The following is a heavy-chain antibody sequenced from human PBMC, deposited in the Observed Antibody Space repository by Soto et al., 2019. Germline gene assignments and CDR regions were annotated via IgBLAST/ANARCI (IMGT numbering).Heavy chain of an antibody. D-gene: IGHD1-26*01. J-gene: IGHJ4*02. CDR1: GFSFGGYA. CDR3: AKNSKGYSGSYFDY. Sequence: GGSLRLSCAASGFSFGGYAMSWVRQAAGKGLEWVSTISGSGASTFYADSVKGRFTISRDNSKNTCYLQINSLRAEDTAVYYCAKNSKGYSGSYFDYWGQGT. V-gene: IGHV3-23*01. CDR2: ISGSGAST.